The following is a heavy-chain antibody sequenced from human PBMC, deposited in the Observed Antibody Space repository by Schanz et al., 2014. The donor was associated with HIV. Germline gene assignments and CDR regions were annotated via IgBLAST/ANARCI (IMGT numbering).Heavy chain of an antibody. D-gene: IGHD4-4*01. J-gene: IGHJ6*02. Sequence: QVQLVESGGGLLQPGRSLRLSCAASGFNFNSYGMHWVRQAPGKGREWAAVISYDGRNKKFANSVKGRFTISRDNSKKTVFLQMNNLRAEDTAVYYCARDRLHPGNGMDVWGQGTTVTVSS. CDR1: GFNFNSYG. CDR3: ARDRLHPGNGMDV. CDR2: ISYDGRNK. V-gene: IGHV3-30*03.